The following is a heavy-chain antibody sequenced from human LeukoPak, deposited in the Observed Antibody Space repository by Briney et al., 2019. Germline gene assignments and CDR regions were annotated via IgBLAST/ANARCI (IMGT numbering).Heavy chain of an antibody. CDR3: ARKYYDFWSGYSPLDY. CDR1: GFTFSDYY. J-gene: IGHJ4*02. CDR2: ISGSGGST. D-gene: IGHD3-3*01. Sequence: GGSLRLSCAASGFTFSDYYMSWIRQAPGKGLEWVSAISGSGGSTYYADSVKGRFTISRDNSKNTLYLQMNSLRAEDTAVYYCARKYYDFWSGYSPLDYWGQGTLVTVSS. V-gene: IGHV3-23*01.